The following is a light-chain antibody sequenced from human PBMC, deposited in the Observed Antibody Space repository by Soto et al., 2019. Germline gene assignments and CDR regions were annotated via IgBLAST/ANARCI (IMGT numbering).Light chain of an antibody. CDR1: QPISKW. J-gene: IGKJ5*01. Sequence: DIQMTQSPSTLSASVGYRVTITCRSMQPISKWLAWYQQKPGKAPKVLIWDAYTLQRGVPSRFSGTGSGTDFTLTISSLQPEDFAIYYCQQTFGKPLVTFGQGTRLEIK. V-gene: IGKV1-5*01. CDR2: DAY. CDR3: QQTFGKPLVT.